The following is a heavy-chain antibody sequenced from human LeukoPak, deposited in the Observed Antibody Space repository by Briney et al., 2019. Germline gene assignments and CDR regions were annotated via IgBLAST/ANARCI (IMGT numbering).Heavy chain of an antibody. D-gene: IGHD3-3*02. V-gene: IGHV4-59*01. CDR2: IYYSGST. Sequence: SQTLSLTCTVSGGSISSYYWSWIRQPPGKGLEWIGYIYYSGSTNYNPSLKSRVTISVDTSKNQFSLKLSSVTAADTAVYYCARGHLLTDAFDIWGQGTMVTVSS. CDR3: ARGHLLTDAFDI. J-gene: IGHJ3*02. CDR1: GGSISSYY.